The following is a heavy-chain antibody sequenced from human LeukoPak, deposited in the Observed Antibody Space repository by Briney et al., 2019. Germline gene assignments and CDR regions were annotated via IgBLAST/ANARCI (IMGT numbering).Heavy chain of an antibody. CDR1: GITFSKYW. J-gene: IGHJ4*02. CDR2: IKQDGGEK. CDR3: ARDGRPLGY. V-gene: IGHV3-7*03. Sequence: PGESLRLSCVDSGITFSKYWMSWVRQAPGKGLEWVANIKQDGGEKYYVDSVKGRFTISRDNAKNSLYLQMNSLRVEDTAVYYCARDGRPLGYWGQGTLVTVSS.